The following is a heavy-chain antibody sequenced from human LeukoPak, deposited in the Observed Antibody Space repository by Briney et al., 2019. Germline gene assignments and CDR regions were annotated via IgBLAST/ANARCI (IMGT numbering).Heavy chain of an antibody. Sequence: ASVKVSCKASGYTFTNYYMNWVRQAPGQGLEWMGWINPDSGGTNCAQKFQGRVTMARDTSISTAYMELSRLRSDDTAVYYCARGGGQRPFDYWGQGTLVTVSS. CDR3: ARGGGQRPFDY. D-gene: IGHD5-24*01. CDR2: INPDSGGT. J-gene: IGHJ4*02. V-gene: IGHV1-2*02. CDR1: GYTFTNYY.